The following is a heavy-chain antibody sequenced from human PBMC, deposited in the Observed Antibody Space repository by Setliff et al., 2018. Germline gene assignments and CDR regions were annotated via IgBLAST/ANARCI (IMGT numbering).Heavy chain of an antibody. J-gene: IGHJ4*02. Sequence: SETLSLTCAVSGGSISSSNWWGWVRQPPGKGLEWIGEIYHSGSTNYNPSLKSRVTISVDTSKNQFSLKLSSVTAADTAVYYCAMTGDRGYSGYERWGQGTLVTVSS. CDR3: AMTGDRGYSGYER. CDR2: IYHSGST. D-gene: IGHD5-12*01. V-gene: IGHV4-4*02. CDR1: GGSISSSNW.